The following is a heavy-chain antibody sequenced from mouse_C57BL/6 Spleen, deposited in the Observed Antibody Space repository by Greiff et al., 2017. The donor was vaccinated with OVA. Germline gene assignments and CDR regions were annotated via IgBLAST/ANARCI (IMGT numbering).Heavy chain of an antibody. CDR1: GYTFTSYW. V-gene: IGHV1-64*01. CDR2: IHPNSGST. D-gene: IGHD3-1*01. Sequence: VQLQQPGAELVKPGASVKLSCKASGYTFTSYWMHWVKQRPGQGLEWIGMIHPNSGSTNYNEKFKSKATLTVDKSSSTAYMQLSSLTSEDSAVYYCARSGPGGNYVGYWGQGTTLTVSS. CDR3: ARSGPGGNYVGY. J-gene: IGHJ2*01.